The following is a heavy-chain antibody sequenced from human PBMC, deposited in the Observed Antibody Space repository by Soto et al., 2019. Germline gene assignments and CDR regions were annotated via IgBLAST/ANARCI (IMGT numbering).Heavy chain of an antibody. CDR3: AGKHGIRVTVPVSAFLLNRSSDL. J-gene: IGHJ2*01. Sequence: KGLEWVTFISYDGRNEYYADSVKGRFTISRDNSKKTLYLQMNSLRTEDTAVFFFAGKHGIRVTVPVSAFLLNRSSDL. CDR2: ISYDGRNE. D-gene: IGHD3-16*02. V-gene: IGHV3-30*04.